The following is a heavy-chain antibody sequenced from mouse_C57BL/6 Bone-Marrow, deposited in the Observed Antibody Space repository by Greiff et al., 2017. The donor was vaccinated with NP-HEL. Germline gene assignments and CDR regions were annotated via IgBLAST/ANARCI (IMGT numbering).Heavy chain of an antibody. J-gene: IGHJ2*01. CDR2: IRNKANGYTT. Sequence: EVKLVESGGGLVQPGGSLSLSCAASGFTFTDYYMSWVRQPPGKALEWLGFIRNKANGYTTEYSASVKGRFTISRDNSQSILYLQMNALRAEDSATYYCARSDYGNPDYWGQGTTLTVSS. D-gene: IGHD2-1*01. CDR1: GFTFTDYY. CDR3: ARSDYGNPDY. V-gene: IGHV7-3*01.